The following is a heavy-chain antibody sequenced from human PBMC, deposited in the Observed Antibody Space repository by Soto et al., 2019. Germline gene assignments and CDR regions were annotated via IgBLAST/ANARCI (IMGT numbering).Heavy chain of an antibody. Sequence: QVQLQESGPGLVKPSETLSLTCTVSGGSISSYYWSWIRQPPGKGLEWIGYVYYSGITNYNPSLKCRVTISGDPAKNQFSLKSSSVTAADTAVYYCARYKSNYYYGMDVWGQGTTVTVSS. CDR1: GGSISSYY. J-gene: IGHJ6*02. D-gene: IGHD1-20*01. CDR2: VYYSGIT. V-gene: IGHV4-59*01. CDR3: ARYKSNYYYGMDV.